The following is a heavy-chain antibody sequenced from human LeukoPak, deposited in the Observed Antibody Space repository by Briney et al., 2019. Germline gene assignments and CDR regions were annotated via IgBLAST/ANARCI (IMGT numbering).Heavy chain of an antibody. CDR3: ARGSNDYGDYLRWFDP. CDR2: INHSGST. CDR1: GGSFSGYY. V-gene: IGHV4-34*01. J-gene: IGHJ5*02. Sequence: SETLSLTCAAYGGSFSGYYWSWIRQPPGKGLEWIGEINHSGSTNYNPSLKSRVTISVDTSKNQFSLKLSSVTAADTAVYYCARGSNDYGDYLRWFDPWGQGTLVTVSS. D-gene: IGHD4-17*01.